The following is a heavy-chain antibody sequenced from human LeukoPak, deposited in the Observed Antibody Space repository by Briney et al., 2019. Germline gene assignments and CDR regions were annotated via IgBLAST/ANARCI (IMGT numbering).Heavy chain of an antibody. CDR2: ISFDGRVQ. CDR1: GISLSNYG. D-gene: IGHD1-14*01. CDR3: ARLTGAWAIASGD. Sequence: GRSLRLSCAASGISLSNYGMHWVRQAPDRGLEWVALISFDGRVQHYADSVKGRFTIARDDSKNTVFLQMTNLTAEDTAVYYCARLTGAWAIASGDWGQGTLVTVSS. J-gene: IGHJ4*02. V-gene: IGHV3-30*03.